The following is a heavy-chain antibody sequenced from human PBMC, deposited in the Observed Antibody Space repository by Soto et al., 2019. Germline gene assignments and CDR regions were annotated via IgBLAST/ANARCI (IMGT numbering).Heavy chain of an antibody. J-gene: IGHJ3*02. V-gene: IGHV3-30*18. Sequence: SLRLSCAASGFTFSSYGMHWVRQAPGKGLEWVAVISYDGSNKYYADSVKGRFTISRDNSKNTLYLQMNSLRAEDTAVYYCAKDRMITFGGVIVIPDAFDIWGQGTMVTVSS. CDR1: GFTFSSYG. CDR2: ISYDGSNK. CDR3: AKDRMITFGGVIVIPDAFDI. D-gene: IGHD3-16*02.